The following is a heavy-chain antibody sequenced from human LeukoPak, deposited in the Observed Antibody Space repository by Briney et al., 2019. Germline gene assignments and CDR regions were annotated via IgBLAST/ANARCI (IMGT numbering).Heavy chain of an antibody. CDR1: GFTFRNYG. J-gene: IGHJ4*02. V-gene: IGHV3-7*03. Sequence: GRSLRLSCAASGFTFRNYGMHWVRQAPGKGLEWVANIRQDGDTKYYVDSVKGRFTISRDNAMNSLYLQMNSLRAEDTAIYYCARSLPYGTTWYGRSDFWGQGTLVTVSS. D-gene: IGHD6-13*01. CDR2: IRQDGDTK. CDR3: ARSLPYGTTWYGRSDF.